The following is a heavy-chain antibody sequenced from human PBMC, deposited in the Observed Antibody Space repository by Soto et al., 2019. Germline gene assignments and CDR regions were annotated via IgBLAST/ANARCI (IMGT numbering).Heavy chain of an antibody. V-gene: IGHV5-51*01. CDR2: IYPGDSDT. D-gene: IGHD2-2*01. CDR3: ARQHHCSSTSCAPDWFDP. CDR1: GYSFTSYW. Sequence: GESLKISCKGSGYSFTSYWIGWVRQMPGKGLEWMGIIYPGDSDTRYSPSFQGQVTISADKSISTAYLQWSSLKASDTAMYYCARQHHCSSTSCAPDWFDPWGQGTLVTVSS. J-gene: IGHJ5*02.